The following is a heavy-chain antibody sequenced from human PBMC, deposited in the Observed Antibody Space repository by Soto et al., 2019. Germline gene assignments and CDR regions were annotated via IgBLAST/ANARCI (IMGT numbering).Heavy chain of an antibody. J-gene: IGHJ3*02. D-gene: IGHD4-17*01. CDR2: INAGNGNT. CDR1: GYTFTNYA. CDR3: AKEDDYGHRRKAFDI. V-gene: IGHV1-3*01. Sequence: ASVKVSCKASGYTFTNYAIHWVRQAPGQRLEWMGWINAGNGNTKYSQKFQGRVTITRDTSASTAYMELSSLRSEDTAVYYCAKEDDYGHRRKAFDIWGQGTMVTVSS.